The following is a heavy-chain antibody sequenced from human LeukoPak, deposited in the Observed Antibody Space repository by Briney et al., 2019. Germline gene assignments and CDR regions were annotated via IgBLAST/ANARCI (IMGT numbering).Heavy chain of an antibody. V-gene: IGHV3-66*01. CDR1: RLTVSSNY. Sequence: PGGSLRLSCAASRLTVSSNYMSWFRQAPGKGLEWVSVLYSGGDTYYADSVKGRFAISRDSAKNSLYLQMNNLRPDDTAVYYCARGATVAGDFDYWGQGTLVTVSS. J-gene: IGHJ4*02. CDR3: ARGATVAGDFDY. CDR2: LYSGGDT. D-gene: IGHD6-19*01.